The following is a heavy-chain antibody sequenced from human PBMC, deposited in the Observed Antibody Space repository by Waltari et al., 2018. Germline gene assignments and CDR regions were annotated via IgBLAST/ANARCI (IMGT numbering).Heavy chain of an antibody. CDR2: IYHSGST. CDR1: GYSISSGYY. D-gene: IGHD3-22*01. CDR3: ARGRRDSSGYYYYYYYYMDV. Sequence: QVQLQESGPGLVKPSETLSLTCAVSGYSISSGYYWGWIRQPPGKGLEWIGSIYHSGSTYYNPSLKGRVTISVDTSKNQFSLKLSSVTAADTAVYYCARGRRDSSGYYYYYYYYMDVWGKGTTVTVSS. V-gene: IGHV4-38-2*01. J-gene: IGHJ6*03.